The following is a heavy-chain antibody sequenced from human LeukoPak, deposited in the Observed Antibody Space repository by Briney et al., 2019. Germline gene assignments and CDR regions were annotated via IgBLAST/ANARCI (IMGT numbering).Heavy chain of an antibody. CDR2: IYSGGST. V-gene: IGHV3-66*01. CDR3: ARETLGWLQPIDY. Sequence: PGGSLRLSCAASGFTVSNNYMSWVRQAPGKGLEWVALIYSGGSTYYADSVKGRFTISRDNSKNTLYLQMNSLRAEDTAVYYCARETLGWLQPIDYWGQGTLVTVSS. D-gene: IGHD5-24*01. CDR1: GFTVSNNY. J-gene: IGHJ4*02.